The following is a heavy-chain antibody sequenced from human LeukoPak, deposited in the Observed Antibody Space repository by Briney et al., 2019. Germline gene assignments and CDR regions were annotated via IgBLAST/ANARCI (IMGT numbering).Heavy chain of an antibody. CDR2: ISSSSSYI. J-gene: IGHJ6*02. CDR3: ARDCSDCYRRYYYYGMDV. V-gene: IGHV3-21*01. CDR1: GFTFSSYS. Sequence: PGGSLRLSCAASGFTFSSYSMNWVRQAPGKGLEWVSSISSSSSYIYYADSVKGRFTISRDNAKNSLYLQMNSLRAEDTAVYYCARDCSDCYRRYYYYGMDVWGQGTTVTVSS. D-gene: IGHD2-21*02.